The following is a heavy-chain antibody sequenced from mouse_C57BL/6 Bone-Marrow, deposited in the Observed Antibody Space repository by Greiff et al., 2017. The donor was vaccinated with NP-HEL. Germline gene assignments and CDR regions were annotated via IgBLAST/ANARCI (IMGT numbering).Heavy chain of an antibody. D-gene: IGHD3-3*01. J-gene: IGHJ2*01. CDR3: ARWGLRPFDY. Sequence: EVQLQQSGAELVKPGASVKLSCTASGFNIKGYYMHWVKQRTEQGLEWIGRIDPEDGETKYAQKFKGKATITADKSSTTAYLQLSSLTSEDTAVYYCARWGLRPFDYWGQGTTLTVSS. CDR2: IDPEDGET. CDR1: GFNIKGYY. V-gene: IGHV14-2*01.